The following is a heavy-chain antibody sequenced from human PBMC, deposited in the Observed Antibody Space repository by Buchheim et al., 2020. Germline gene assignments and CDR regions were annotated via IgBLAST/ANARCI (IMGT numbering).Heavy chain of an antibody. J-gene: IGHJ6*02. CDR2: IYYSGST. CDR1: GGSISSYY. D-gene: IGHD4-17*01. Sequence: QVQLQESGPGLVKPSETLSLTCTVSGGSISSYYWSWIRQPPGKGLEWIGYIYYSGSTNYNPSLKSRVTISVDTSKNQSSLKLSSVTAADTAVYYCARQLDYGDPYYYYYGMDVWGQGTT. CDR3: ARQLDYGDPYYYYYGMDV. V-gene: IGHV4-59*08.